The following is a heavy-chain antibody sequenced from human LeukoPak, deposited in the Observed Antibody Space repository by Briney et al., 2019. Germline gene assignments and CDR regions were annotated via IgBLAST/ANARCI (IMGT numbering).Heavy chain of an antibody. V-gene: IGHV3-30*14. CDR2: ISYDGSNK. D-gene: IGHD1-26*01. CDR3: ARDWSPFLGAPDAFDI. J-gene: IGHJ3*02. Sequence: PGRSLRLSCAASGFTFSSYAMHWVRQAPGKGLEWVAVISYDGSNKYYADSVKGRFTISRDNSKNTLYLQMGSLRAEDMAVYYCARDWSPFLGAPDAFDIWGQGTMVTVSS. CDR1: GFTFSSYA.